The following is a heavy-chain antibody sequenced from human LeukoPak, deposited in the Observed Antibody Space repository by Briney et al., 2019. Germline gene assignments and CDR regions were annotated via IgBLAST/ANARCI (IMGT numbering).Heavy chain of an antibody. CDR1: GFTFSSYW. J-gene: IGHJ6*03. CDR2: IDSDGSST. CDR3: AKGHGWEASYYYYYMDV. Sequence: GGSLRLSCAASGFTFSSYWMHWVRQAPGKGLVWVSRIDSDGSSTSYADSVKGRFTISRDNSKNTLYLKMNSLRAEDTAVYYCAKGHGWEASYYYYYMDVWGKGTTVTISS. V-gene: IGHV3-74*01. D-gene: IGHD1-26*01.